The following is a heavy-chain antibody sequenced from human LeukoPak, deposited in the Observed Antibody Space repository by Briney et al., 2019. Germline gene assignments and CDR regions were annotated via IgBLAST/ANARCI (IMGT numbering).Heavy chain of an antibody. D-gene: IGHD3-22*01. CDR3: AKDVDYYDSSAPWAGFDY. CDR1: GFTFSSYA. CDR2: ISGSGGST. V-gene: IGHV3-23*01. Sequence: GGSLRLSCAASGFTFSSYAMSWVRQAPGKGLEWVSAISGSGGSTYYADSVKGRFTISRDNSKNTLYLQMNSLRAEDTAVYYCAKDVDYYDSSAPWAGFDYWGQGTLVTVSS. J-gene: IGHJ4*02.